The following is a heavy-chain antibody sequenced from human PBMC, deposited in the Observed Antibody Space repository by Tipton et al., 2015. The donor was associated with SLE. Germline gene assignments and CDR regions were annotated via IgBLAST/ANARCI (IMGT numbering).Heavy chain of an antibody. D-gene: IGHD6-19*01. J-gene: IGHJ3*02. CDR2: INAATTT. V-gene: IGHV3-11*04. CDR3: AKGGIAVAGHDAFDI. CDR1: GFTFSDYY. Sequence: SLRLSCAASGFTFSDYYMGWIRQAPGEGLEWVSYINAATTTYYADSVKGRFTISRDNSKNTLYLQMNSLRAEDTAVYYCAKGGIAVAGHDAFDIWGQGTMVTVSS.